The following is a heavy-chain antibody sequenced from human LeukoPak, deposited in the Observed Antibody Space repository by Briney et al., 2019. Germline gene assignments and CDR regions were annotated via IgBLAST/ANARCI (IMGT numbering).Heavy chain of an antibody. V-gene: IGHV3-15*01. CDR1: GFPFNNAW. J-gene: IGHJ4*02. Sequence: GGSLRLSCAASGFPFNNAWMSWVRQAPGKGLEWVGRIKTKADGGTTDYAAPVKGRFTLSRDDSKSTLYLQMNTLKAEDTAVYYCTSMSSGNSHQLDYWGQGTLVTVSS. D-gene: IGHD4-23*01. CDR3: TSMSSGNSHQLDY. CDR2: IKTKADGGTT.